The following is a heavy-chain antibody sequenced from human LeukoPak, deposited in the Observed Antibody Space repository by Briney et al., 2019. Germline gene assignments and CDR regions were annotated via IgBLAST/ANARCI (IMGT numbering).Heavy chain of an antibody. CDR3: AKATPAAITY. V-gene: IGHV3-30*02. J-gene: IGHJ4*02. D-gene: IGHD2-2*02. CDR1: GFTFSSYG. CDR2: IRYDGSNK. Sequence: PGGSLRLSCAASGFTFSSYGMHWVRQAPGKGLEWVAFIRYDGSNKYYADSVKGRFTISRVNSKNTLYLQMNSLRAEDTAVYYCAKATPAAITYWGQGTLVTVSS.